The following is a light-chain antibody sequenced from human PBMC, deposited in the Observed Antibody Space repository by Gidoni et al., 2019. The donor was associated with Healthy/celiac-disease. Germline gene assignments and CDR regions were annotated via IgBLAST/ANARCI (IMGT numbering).Light chain of an antibody. J-gene: IGKJ2*01. CDR3: QQRSNWLST. CDR1: QSVSSY. CDR2: DAS. Sequence: EIVFTHSPATLFLSPGERATLSCRASQSVSSYLAWYQQKPGQAPRLLIYDASNRATGIPARFSGSGSGTDFTLTISSLEPEDFAVYYCQQRSNWLSTFGQXTKLEIK. V-gene: IGKV3-11*01.